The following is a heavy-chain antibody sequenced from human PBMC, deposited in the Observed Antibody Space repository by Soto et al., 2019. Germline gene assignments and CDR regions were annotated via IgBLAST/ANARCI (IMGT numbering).Heavy chain of an antibody. CDR1: GFTFSSYG. J-gene: IGHJ4*02. D-gene: IGHD2-15*01. CDR3: AKGLGYCSGGSCTPDY. CDR2: ISYDGSNK. V-gene: IGHV3-30*18. Sequence: QVQLVESGGGVVQPGRSLRLSCAASGFTFSSYGMHWVRQAPGKGLEWVAVISYDGSNKYYADSVKGRFTISRDNSKNXRYLQMNSLRAEDTAVYYCAKGLGYCSGGSCTPDYGGQGTLVTVSS.